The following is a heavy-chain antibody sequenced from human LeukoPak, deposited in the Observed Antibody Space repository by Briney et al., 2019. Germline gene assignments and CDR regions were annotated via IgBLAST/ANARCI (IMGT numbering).Heavy chain of an antibody. CDR1: GGSISSGSYY. J-gene: IGHJ4*02. D-gene: IGHD3-9*01. CDR2: IYTSGST. V-gene: IGHV4-61*02. CDR3: ARGIRYYDILTGYYTGPPNFDY. Sequence: SETLSLTCTVSGGSISSGSYYWSWIRQPAGKGLEWIGRIYTSGSTNYNPSLKSRVTISVDTSKNQFSLKLSSVTAADTAVYYCARGIRYYDILTGYYTGPPNFDYWGQGTLVTVSS.